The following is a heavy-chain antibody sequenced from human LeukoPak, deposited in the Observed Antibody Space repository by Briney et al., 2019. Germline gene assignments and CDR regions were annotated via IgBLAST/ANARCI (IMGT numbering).Heavy chain of an antibody. D-gene: IGHD3-10*01. Sequence: SETLSLTCTVSGGSISNYYWSWIRQPAGKGLEWIGRIYSSGSTNYNPSLKSRVTMSVDTSKNQFSLKVSSVTAADTAVYYCARDGRPGTYYYYMDVWGKGTTVTISS. CDR1: GGSISNYY. CDR2: IYSSGST. V-gene: IGHV4-4*07. J-gene: IGHJ6*03. CDR3: ARDGRPGTYYYYMDV.